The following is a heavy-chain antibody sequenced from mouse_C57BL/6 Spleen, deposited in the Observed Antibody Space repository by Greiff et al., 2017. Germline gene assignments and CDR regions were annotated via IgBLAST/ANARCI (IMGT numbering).Heavy chain of an antibody. V-gene: IGHV1-82*01. CDR2: IYPGDGDT. J-gene: IGHJ2*01. CDR3: ARCGYGSSYYFDY. Sequence: ESGPELVKPGASVKISCKASGYAFSSSWMNWVKQRPGKGLEWIGRIYPGDGDTNSNGKFKGKATLTADKSSSTAYMQLSSLTSEDSAVYFCARCGYGSSYYFDYWGQGTTLAVSS. CDR1: GYAFSSSW. D-gene: IGHD1-1*01.